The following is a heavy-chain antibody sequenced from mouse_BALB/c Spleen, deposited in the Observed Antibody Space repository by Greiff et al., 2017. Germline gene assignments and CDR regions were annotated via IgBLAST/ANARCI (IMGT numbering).Heavy chain of an antibody. CDR1: GYTFPSYY. D-gene: IGHD1-1*01. Sequence: QVQLQQPGAELVKPGASVKLSCKASGYTFPSYYMYWVKQRPGQGLEWLGGINPSNGGTNFNEKFKSKATLTVAKSSSTAYMQLSSLTSEDSAVYYCTRGDYYGSSSGYGGQGTTLTVSS. CDR3: TRGDYYGSSSGY. V-gene: IGHV1S81*02. J-gene: IGHJ2*01. CDR2: INPSNGGT.